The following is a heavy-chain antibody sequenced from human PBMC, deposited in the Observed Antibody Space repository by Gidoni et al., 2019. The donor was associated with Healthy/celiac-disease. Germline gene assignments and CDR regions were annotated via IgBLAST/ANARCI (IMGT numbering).Heavy chain of an antibody. CDR2: ISSGGST. CDR1: GFTVSSNY. V-gene: IGHV3-53*01. Sequence: EVQLVESGGGLIQPGGSLRLSCAASGFTVSSNYMDWVRQAPGKGLEWVPVISSGGSTYYADSVKGRFTISRDNSKNTLYLQMNSLRAEDTAVYYCARRKGGYDPEPYYYYGMDVWGQGTTVTVSS. J-gene: IGHJ6*02. CDR3: ARRKGGYDPEPYYYYGMDV. D-gene: IGHD5-12*01.